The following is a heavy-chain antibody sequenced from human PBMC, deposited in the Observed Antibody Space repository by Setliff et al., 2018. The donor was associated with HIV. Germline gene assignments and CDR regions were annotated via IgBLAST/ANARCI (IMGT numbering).Heavy chain of an antibody. D-gene: IGHD5-12*01. CDR1: GYSISSGYY. CDR3: ARRGAYGYDYFDY. J-gene: IGHJ4*02. CDR2: IFHSAAT. V-gene: IGHV4-38-2*01. Sequence: SETLCLTCAVSGYSISSGYYWGWIRQPPGEGLEWIGSIFHSAATNYNPSLKSRVTISIDTSKNQFSLKLTSVTAADTAVYYCARRGAYGYDYFDYWGPGILVTVSS.